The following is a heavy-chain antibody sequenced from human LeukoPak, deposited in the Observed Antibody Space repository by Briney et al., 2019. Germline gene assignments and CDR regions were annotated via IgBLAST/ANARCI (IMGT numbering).Heavy chain of an antibody. Sequence: PSETLSLTCTVSGGSISSYYWSWIRQPPGKGLEWIGYIYYSGSTNYNPSLKSRVTISVDTSKNQFSLKLSSVTAADTAVYYCARVLGASSTSFLSYYYYYYGMDVWGQGTTVTVSS. V-gene: IGHV4-59*01. CDR2: IYYSGST. J-gene: IGHJ6*02. D-gene: IGHD2-2*01. CDR3: ARVLGASSTSFLSYYYYYYGMDV. CDR1: GGSISSYY.